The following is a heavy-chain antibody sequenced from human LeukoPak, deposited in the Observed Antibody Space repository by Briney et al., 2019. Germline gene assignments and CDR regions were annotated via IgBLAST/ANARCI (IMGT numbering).Heavy chain of an antibody. CDR1: GLTFSSYA. Sequence: GGSLRLSCAASGLTFSSYAMNWVRQAPGKGLEWVSAISGSGGNTYYADSVKGRFTISRDNSKNMLYLQMNSLRAEDTAVYYCAKPENRIAARPFDYWGQGTLVTVSS. V-gene: IGHV3-23*01. J-gene: IGHJ4*02. CDR2: ISGSGGNT. D-gene: IGHD6-6*01. CDR3: AKPENRIAARPFDY.